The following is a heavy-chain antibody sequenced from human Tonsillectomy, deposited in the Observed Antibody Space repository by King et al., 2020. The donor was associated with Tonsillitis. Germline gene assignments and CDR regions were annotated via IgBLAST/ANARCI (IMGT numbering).Heavy chain of an antibody. CDR3: AKGGHAGLLEWKGFDP. CDR1: GFTFSSYG. D-gene: IGHD3-3*01. J-gene: IGHJ5*02. Sequence: VQLVESGGGVVQPGGSLRLSCAASGFTFSSYGMHWVRLAPGKGLEWVAFMRFDGSNKYYADSVRGRFTISRDNSKNTLYLQMNSLRVEDTAVYHCAKGGHAGLLEWKGFDPWGQGTLVTVSS. V-gene: IGHV3-30*02. CDR2: MRFDGSNK.